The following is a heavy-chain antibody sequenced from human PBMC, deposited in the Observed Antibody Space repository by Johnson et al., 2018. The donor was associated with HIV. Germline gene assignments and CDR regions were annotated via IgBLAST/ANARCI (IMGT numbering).Heavy chain of an antibody. Sequence: VQLVESGGGLVQPGKSLRVSCAASGFTFDDYAMTWVRQAPGKGLEWVADIKQDGSEKYYVDSVKGRFTISRDNAKKSMYLQMNSLRAEDTAVYYCAQDGTLRAFDIWGQGTMVTVSS. CDR3: AQDGTLRAFDI. J-gene: IGHJ3*02. V-gene: IGHV3-7*01. CDR2: IKQDGSEK. CDR1: GFTFDDYA.